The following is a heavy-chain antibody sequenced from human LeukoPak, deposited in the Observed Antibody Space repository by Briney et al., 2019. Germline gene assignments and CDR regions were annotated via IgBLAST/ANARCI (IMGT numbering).Heavy chain of an antibody. CDR2: IKSKTNGGTT. CDR1: GFTFSSYA. CDR3: MLGSGSYDSSDFDY. J-gene: IGHJ4*02. D-gene: IGHD3-22*01. V-gene: IGHV3-15*07. Sequence: PGGSLRLSCAASGFTFSSYAMYWVRQAPGKGLEWVGRIKSKTNGGTTEYAAPVKGRFTILRDDSKNTLYLQMNSLKTEDTAVYYCMLGSGSYDSSDFDYWGQRTLVTVSS.